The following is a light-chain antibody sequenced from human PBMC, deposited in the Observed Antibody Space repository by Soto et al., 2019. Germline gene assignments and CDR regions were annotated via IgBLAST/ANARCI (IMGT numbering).Light chain of an antibody. V-gene: IGLV2-14*01. J-gene: IGLJ2*01. CDR2: DVS. Sequence: QSVLTQPAFVSGSPGQSITISCTGTSSDVGGYNYVSWYQQHPGKAPKLMIYDVSNRPSGVSNRFSGSKSGNTASLTISGLQAEDEADYYCSSYTSSSTEVFGGVTKLTVL. CDR1: SSDVGGYNY. CDR3: SSYTSSSTEV.